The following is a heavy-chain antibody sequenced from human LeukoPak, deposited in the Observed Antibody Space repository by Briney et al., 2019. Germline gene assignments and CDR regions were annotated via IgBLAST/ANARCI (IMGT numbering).Heavy chain of an antibody. CDR1: GGSFSGYY. J-gene: IGHJ4*02. CDR2: INHRGST. CDR3: ASGGWYRGY. D-gene: IGHD2-15*01. Sequence: SETLSLTCAVYGGSFSGYYWTWIRQTPGKGLEWIGEINHRGSTNYNPSLESRVTISVDTSKNHFSLDLTSVTAADTAVYICASGGWYRGYWGQGTLVTVSS. V-gene: IGHV4-34*01.